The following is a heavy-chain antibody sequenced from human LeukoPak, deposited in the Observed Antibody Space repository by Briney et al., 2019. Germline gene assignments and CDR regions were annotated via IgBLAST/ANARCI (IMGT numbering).Heavy chain of an antibody. D-gene: IGHD2-2*01. Sequence: SETLSLTCTVSGGSITSYHWSWIRQPPGKGLEWIGHISYSGSTNYNPSLKGRVTISIDTSKNQFSLKLSSVTAADTAVYYCASGGYCSSNSCYPNWFDPWGQGTLVTVSS. J-gene: IGHJ5*02. CDR2: ISYSGST. CDR3: ASGGYCSSNSCYPNWFDP. CDR1: GGSITSYH. V-gene: IGHV4-59*01.